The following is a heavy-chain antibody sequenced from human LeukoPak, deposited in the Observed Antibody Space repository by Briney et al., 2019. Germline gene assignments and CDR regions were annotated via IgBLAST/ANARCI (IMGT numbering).Heavy chain of an antibody. Sequence: GGSLRLSCAASGFTLSSYGMHWVRQAPGKGLEWVAVISYDGSNKYYADSVKGRFTISRDNSKNTLYLQMNSLRAEDTAVYYCAKDHRRGSWYSYYLDYWGQGTLVTVSS. V-gene: IGHV3-30*18. CDR2: ISYDGSNK. CDR1: GFTLSSYG. CDR3: AKDHRRGSWYSYYLDY. D-gene: IGHD6-13*01. J-gene: IGHJ4*02.